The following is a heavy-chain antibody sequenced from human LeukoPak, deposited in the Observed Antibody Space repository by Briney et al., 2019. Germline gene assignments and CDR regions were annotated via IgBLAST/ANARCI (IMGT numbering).Heavy chain of an antibody. V-gene: IGHV1-69*13. CDR3: ARDSEPTYDSRGFDP. CDR2: IIPIFGTA. J-gene: IGHJ5*02. D-gene: IGHD3-22*01. CDR1: GGTFSSYA. Sequence: ASVKVSCKASGGTFSSYAISWVRQAPGQGLEWMGGIIPIFGTANYAQKFQGRVTITADESTSTAYMELSSVTAADTAVYYCARDSEPTYDSRGFDPWGQGTLVTVSS.